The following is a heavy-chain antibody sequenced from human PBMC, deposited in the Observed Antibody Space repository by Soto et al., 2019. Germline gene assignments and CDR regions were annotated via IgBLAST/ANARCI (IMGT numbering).Heavy chain of an antibody. CDR1: GGSISSYY. D-gene: IGHD2-2*01. CDR2: IYYSGST. CDR3: ARVYCSSTSCYVYYFDY. V-gene: IGHV4-59*01. J-gene: IGHJ4*02. Sequence: SETLSLTCTVSGGSISSYYWSWIRQPPGKGLEWIGYIYYSGSTNYNPSLKSRVTISVDTSKNQFSLKLSSVIAADTAVYYCARVYCSSTSCYVYYFDYWGQGTLVTVSS.